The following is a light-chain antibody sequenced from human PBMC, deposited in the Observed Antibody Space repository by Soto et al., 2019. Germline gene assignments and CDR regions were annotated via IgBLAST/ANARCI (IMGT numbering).Light chain of an antibody. J-gene: IGKJ5*01. Sequence: EIVLTPSPGTLSLSAGERATLSCRASQSLSGNYLAWYQQKPGHAPSLLIYGASNRATGIPERFSGSGSGTDFTLTISRLEPQDYAMYYCQQYLISVTFGQGTRLEIK. CDR1: QSLSGNY. CDR2: GAS. V-gene: IGKV3-20*01. CDR3: QQYLISVT.